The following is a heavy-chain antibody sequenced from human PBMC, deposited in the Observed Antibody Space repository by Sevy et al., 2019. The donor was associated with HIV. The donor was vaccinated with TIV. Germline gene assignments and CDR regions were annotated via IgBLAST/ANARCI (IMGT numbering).Heavy chain of an antibody. D-gene: IGHD3-22*01. CDR2: IYSGGST. CDR3: AANNQPLDSSGYYQGYWFDP. CDR1: GFTVSSNY. V-gene: IGHV3-53*01. J-gene: IGHJ5*02. Sequence: GGSLRLSCAASGFTVSSNYMSWVRQAPGKGLEWVSVIYSGGSTYYADSVKGRFTISRDNSKNTLYLQMNSLRAEDTAVDYCAANNQPLDSSGYYQGYWFDPWGQGTLVTVSS.